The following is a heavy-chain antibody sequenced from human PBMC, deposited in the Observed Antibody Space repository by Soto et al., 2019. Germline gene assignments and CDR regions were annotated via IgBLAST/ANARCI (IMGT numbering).Heavy chain of an antibody. CDR3: AKSRDSGYDRGAFDI. V-gene: IGHV3-66*01. D-gene: IGHD5-12*01. CDR2: IYSGGST. Sequence: HPGGSLRLSCAASGFTVSSNYMSWVRQAPGKGLEWVSVIYSGGSTYYADSVKGRFTISRDNSKNTLYLQMNSLRAEDTAVYYCAKSRDSGYDRGAFDIWGQGTIVTVSS. J-gene: IGHJ3*02. CDR1: GFTVSSNY.